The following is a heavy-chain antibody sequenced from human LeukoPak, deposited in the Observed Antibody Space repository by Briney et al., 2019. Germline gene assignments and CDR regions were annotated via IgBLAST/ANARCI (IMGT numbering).Heavy chain of an antibody. CDR1: GYSISSNYY. CDR3: ARVGDTSGYYQHFDY. J-gene: IGHJ4*01. V-gene: IGHV4-38-2*02. CDR2: INHSGST. Sequence: SETLSLTCSVSGYSISSNYYWGWIRQAPGKGLEWIGIINHSGSTNYNPSLKSRVTISPDTSKNQFSLKLSSVTAADMAVYYCARVGDTSGYYQHFDYWGQGTLVTVSS. D-gene: IGHD3-22*01.